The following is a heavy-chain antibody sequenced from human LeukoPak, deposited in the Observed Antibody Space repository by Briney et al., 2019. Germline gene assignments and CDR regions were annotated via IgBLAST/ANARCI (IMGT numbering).Heavy chain of an antibody. Sequence: SETLSLACAVYGGSFSGDYWIWIRQTPEKGLERIGEINHSGITNYNPSFKSRVAISVDTSKNQFSLKLSSVTAADTAIYYCAKAPGWPAGRSGSLLYWGQGTLVTVSS. V-gene: IGHV4-34*01. D-gene: IGHD1-26*01. CDR2: INHSGIT. J-gene: IGHJ4*02. CDR1: GGSFSGDY. CDR3: AKAPGWPAGRSGSLLY.